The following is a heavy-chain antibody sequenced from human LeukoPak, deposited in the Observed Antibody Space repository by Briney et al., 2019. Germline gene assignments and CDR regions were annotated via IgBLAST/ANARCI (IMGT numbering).Heavy chain of an antibody. CDR2: ISAYNGNT. J-gene: IGHJ6*03. D-gene: IGHD6-19*01. Sequence: ASVKVSCKASGYTFTSYDISWVRQAPGQGLEWMGWISAYNGNTNYAQKLQGRVTMTTDTSTSTACMELSSLRSEDTAVYYCARDRIAVAGRKYYYYMDVWGKGTTVTVSS. V-gene: IGHV1-18*01. CDR1: GYTFTSYD. CDR3: ARDRIAVAGRKYYYYMDV.